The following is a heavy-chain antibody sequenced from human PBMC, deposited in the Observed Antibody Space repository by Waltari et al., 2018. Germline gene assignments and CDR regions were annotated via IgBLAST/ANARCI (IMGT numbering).Heavy chain of an antibody. CDR1: EFTFISSV. V-gene: IGHV3-30*04. Sequence: QVQLVESGGGVVQPGRSLRLSCTDSEFTFISSVMHWVRQAPGKGLEWVAVISYNERNIYYVDSVKGRFTISRDNSKKMLYLQMNSLITEDTAVYYCARDYCDRTNCHGMDVWGQGTTVIVSS. CDR2: ISYNERNI. CDR3: ARDYCDRTNCHGMDV. D-gene: IGHD3-22*01. J-gene: IGHJ6*02.